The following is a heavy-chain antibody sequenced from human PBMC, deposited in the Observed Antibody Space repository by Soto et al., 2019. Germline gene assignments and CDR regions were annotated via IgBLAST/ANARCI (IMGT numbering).Heavy chain of an antibody. CDR3: TTRYGGDRRGPSDY. V-gene: IGHV3-15*07. Sequence: SVSNAWMNWVRQAPGKGLEWVGRIKSKTDGGTTEYAAPVKGRFTISRDDSKNTLYLQMNSLKTEDTAVYYCTTRYGGDRRGPSDYWGQGTLVTVSS. CDR2: IKSKTDGGTT. D-gene: IGHD3-10*01. CDR1: SVSNAW. J-gene: IGHJ4*02.